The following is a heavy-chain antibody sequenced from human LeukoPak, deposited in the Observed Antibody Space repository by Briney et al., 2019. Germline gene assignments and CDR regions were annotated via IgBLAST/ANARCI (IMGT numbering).Heavy chain of an antibody. D-gene: IGHD2-15*01. CDR3: ARTRGYCSGGSCYSGAFDI. CDR2: IKQGGSEK. V-gene: IGHV3-7*01. J-gene: IGHJ3*02. Sequence: PGGSLRLSCAASGFTFSSYWMSWVRQAPGKGLEWVANIKQGGSEKYYVDSVKGRFTISRDNAKNSLYLQMNSLRAEDTAVYYCARTRGYCSGGSCYSGAFDIWGQGTMVTVSS. CDR1: GFTFSSYW.